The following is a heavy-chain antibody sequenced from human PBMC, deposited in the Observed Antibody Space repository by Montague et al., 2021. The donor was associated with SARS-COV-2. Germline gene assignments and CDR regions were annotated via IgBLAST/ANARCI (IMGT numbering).Heavy chain of an antibody. CDR3: ARWDPQTLTLIGLRGKSASDY. CDR2: INHSGTT. CDR1: GGSFSGYY. V-gene: IGHV4-34*01. J-gene: IGHJ4*02. D-gene: IGHD4-23*01. Sequence: SETLSLTCAVYGGSFSGYYWTWTRQSPGKGLEWIAEINHSGTTNXNFNPSLRSRVTISVDTSKSQFSLKLSSVTAADTGVYYCARWDPQTLTLIGLRGKSASDYWGQGTLVTVSS.